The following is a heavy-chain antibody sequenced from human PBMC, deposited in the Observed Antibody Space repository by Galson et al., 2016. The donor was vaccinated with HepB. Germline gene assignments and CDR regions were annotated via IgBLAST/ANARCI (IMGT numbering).Heavy chain of an antibody. J-gene: IGHJ5*02. Sequence: SLRLSCAASGFTVSNNYMRWVRQAPGKALEWVSLIYSGGNTHYADSVKGRFTISRDSSKNTLYLQMNSLRAEDTAVYYCVQDPAARLGSYWADNWFDTWGLGTLVTVSS. V-gene: IGHV3-53*05. CDR2: IYSGGNT. D-gene: IGHD5-18*01. CDR3: VQDPAARLGSYWADNWFDT. CDR1: GFTVSNNY.